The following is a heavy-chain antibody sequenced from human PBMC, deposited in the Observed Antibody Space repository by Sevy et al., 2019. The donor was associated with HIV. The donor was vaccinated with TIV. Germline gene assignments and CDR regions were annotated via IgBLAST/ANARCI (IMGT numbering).Heavy chain of an antibody. D-gene: IGHD3-9*01. CDR3: ARGFPYHNYDILTGYSTIDY. J-gene: IGHJ4*02. CDR2: ISSSGSTI. Sequence: GGSLRLSCAASGFTFSSYAMSWVRQAPGKGLEWVSYISSSGSTIYYADSVKGRFTISMDNAKNSLYLQMNSLRAEDTAVYYCARGFPYHNYDILTGYSTIDYWGQGTLVTVSS. V-gene: IGHV3-48*04. CDR1: GFTFSSYA.